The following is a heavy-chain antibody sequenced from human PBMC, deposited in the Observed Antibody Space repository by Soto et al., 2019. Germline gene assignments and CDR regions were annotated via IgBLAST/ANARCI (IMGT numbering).Heavy chain of an antibody. CDR3: ARANYYDLGEGAFDI. CDR1: GGSISSGGYY. D-gene: IGHD3-22*01. V-gene: IGHV4-31*03. Sequence: QVQLQESGPGLVKPSQTLSLTCTVSGGSISSGGYYWSWIRQHPGKGLEWIGYIYYSGSTYYNPSLKSRVTIXXDXSXXQFALKLSSVTAADTAVYYCARANYYDLGEGAFDIWGQGTMVTVSS. CDR2: IYYSGST. J-gene: IGHJ3*02.